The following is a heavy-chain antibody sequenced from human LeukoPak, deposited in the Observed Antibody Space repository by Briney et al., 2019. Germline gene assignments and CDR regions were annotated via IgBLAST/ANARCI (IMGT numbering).Heavy chain of an antibody. CDR1: GGSISSYY. CDR3: ARAPPVVVVAATPTSYWYFDL. Sequence: PSETLSLTCTVSGGSISSYYWSWIRQPPGKGLEWIGYIYYSGSTNYNPSLKSRVTISVDTSKNQFSLKPSSVTAADTAVYYCARAPPVVVVAATPTSYWYFDLWGRGTLVTVSS. CDR2: IYYSGST. J-gene: IGHJ2*01. D-gene: IGHD2-15*01. V-gene: IGHV4-59*01.